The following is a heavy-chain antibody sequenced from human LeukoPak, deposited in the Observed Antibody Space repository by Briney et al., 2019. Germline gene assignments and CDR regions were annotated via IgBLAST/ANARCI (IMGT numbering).Heavy chain of an antibody. CDR3: ARVCGGDCYPSDFVFDY. D-gene: IGHD2-21*01. CDR2: MNPNSGNT. Sequence: ASVKVSXKASGYTFTSYDINWVRQATGQGLEWMGWMNPNSGNTGYAQKFQGRVTITRNTSISTAYMELSSMRSEDTAVYYCARVCGGDCYPSDFVFDYWGQGTLVTVSS. J-gene: IGHJ4*02. CDR1: GYTFTSYD. V-gene: IGHV1-8*03.